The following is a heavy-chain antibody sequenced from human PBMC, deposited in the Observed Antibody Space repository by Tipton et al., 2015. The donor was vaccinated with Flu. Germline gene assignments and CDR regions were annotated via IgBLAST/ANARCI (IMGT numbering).Heavy chain of an antibody. Sequence: SLRLSCAASGFTFSSPTMSWVRQAPGKGLEWVSSISGDSTNTYYADSVKGRFTISRDNSKNTLYLQMNSLRAEDTALYYCAKLTPSWGQGTLVTVSS. CDR3: AKLTPS. CDR1: GFTFSSPT. CDR2: ISGDSTNT. V-gene: IGHV3-23*01. J-gene: IGHJ4*02. D-gene: IGHD3-9*01.